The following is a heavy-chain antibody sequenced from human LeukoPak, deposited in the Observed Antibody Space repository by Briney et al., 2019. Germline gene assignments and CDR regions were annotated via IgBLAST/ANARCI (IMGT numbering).Heavy chain of an antibody. V-gene: IGHV1-69*01. CDR2: IIPIFGTA. CDR1: GGTFSSYA. CDR3: ARDPSSSGWAHFDH. D-gene: IGHD6-19*01. J-gene: IGHJ4*02. Sequence: SVKVPSRASGGTFSSYAISWVRQAPGQGLEWMGGIIPIFGTANYAQKFQGRVTITADESTSTAYMELSSLRSEDTAVYYCARDPSSSGWAHFDHWGRGTLVTVSS.